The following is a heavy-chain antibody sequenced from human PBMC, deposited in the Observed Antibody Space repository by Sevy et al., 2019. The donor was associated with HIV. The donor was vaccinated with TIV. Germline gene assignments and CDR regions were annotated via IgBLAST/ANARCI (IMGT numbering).Heavy chain of an antibody. CDR1: GYTLSELS. Sequence: ASVKVSCKVSGYTLSELSMHWVRQAPGKGLEWMGGFYEDGETLYAQKFQGRVTMTEDTSTDTAYMELSSLRSEDTAVYYCATDIVVGRDYWGQGTLVTVSS. CDR3: ATDIVVGRDY. J-gene: IGHJ4*02. V-gene: IGHV1-24*01. CDR2: FYEDGET. D-gene: IGHD2-2*01.